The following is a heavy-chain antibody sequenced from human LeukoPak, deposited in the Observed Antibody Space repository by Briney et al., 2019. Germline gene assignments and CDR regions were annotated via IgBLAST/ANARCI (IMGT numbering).Heavy chain of an antibody. Sequence: SVKVSCKASGCTFTSSAMQWVRQARGQRLEWIGWIVVGSGNTNYAQKFQERVTITRDKSTSTAYMELSSLRSEDTAVYYCAAELVPYSNYVGDYWGQGTLVTVSS. V-gene: IGHV1-58*02. CDR3: AAELVPYSNYVGDY. CDR2: IVVGSGNT. D-gene: IGHD4-11*01. J-gene: IGHJ4*02. CDR1: GCTFTSSA.